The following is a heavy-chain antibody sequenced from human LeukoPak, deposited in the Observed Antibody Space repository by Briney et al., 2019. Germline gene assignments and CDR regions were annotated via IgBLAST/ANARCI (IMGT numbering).Heavy chain of an antibody. J-gene: IGHJ4*02. CDR1: GGSFSGCY. CDR3: ARVTGIFDY. Sequence: SETLSLTCAVYGGSFSGCYWSWIRQPPGKGLEWIGEINHSGSTNYNPSLKSRVTISVDTSKNQFSLKLSSVTAADTAVYYCARVTGIFDYWGQGTLVTVSS. V-gene: IGHV4-34*01. D-gene: IGHD7-27*01. CDR2: INHSGST.